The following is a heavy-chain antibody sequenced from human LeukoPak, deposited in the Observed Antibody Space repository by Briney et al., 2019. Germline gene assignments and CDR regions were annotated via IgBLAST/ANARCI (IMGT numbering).Heavy chain of an antibody. J-gene: IGHJ4*02. CDR1: GDSVSSYSAA. Sequence: SQTLSLTCAISGDSVSSYSAAWTWIRQSPSRGLEWLGRTYFRSKWYYEYAVSVKSRMTFNPDTSKNQISLQLNSVTPEDTAIYYCVAVRGDSHWSFENWGQGTLVTVSS. CDR2: TYFRSKWYY. D-gene: IGHD2-21*01. CDR3: VAVRGDSHWSFEN. V-gene: IGHV6-1*01.